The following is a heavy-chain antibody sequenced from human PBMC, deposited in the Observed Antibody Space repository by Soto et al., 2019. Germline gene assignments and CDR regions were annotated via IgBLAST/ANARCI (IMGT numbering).Heavy chain of an antibody. V-gene: IGHV1-3*01. CDR3: ARARRTVATSDPPPGYYFDY. D-gene: IGHD5-12*01. Sequence: GSVKVSCKASGYTFTSYAMHWVRQAPGQRLEWMGWINAGNGNTKYSQKFQGRVTITRDTSASTAYMELSSLRSEDTAVYYCARARRTVATSDPPPGYYFDYWGQGTLVTVSS. CDR2: INAGNGNT. CDR1: GYTFTSYA. J-gene: IGHJ4*02.